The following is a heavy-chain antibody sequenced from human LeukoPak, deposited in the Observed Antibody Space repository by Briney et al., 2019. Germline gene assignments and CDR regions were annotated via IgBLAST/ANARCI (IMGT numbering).Heavy chain of an antibody. V-gene: IGHV3-23*01. Sequence: PGGSLRLSCAGSGLPFSSYAMSWVRQAPGKGLEWVSGISSSGDSTFYADSVKGRFTISRDNSKNTLYLQMNSLRAEDTALYYCAKDQGSSSGWYSRDGFALWGRGTTVTVSS. D-gene: IGHD6-19*01. CDR1: GLPFSSYA. CDR2: ISSSGDST. CDR3: AKDQGSSSGWYSRDGFAL. J-gene: IGHJ3*01.